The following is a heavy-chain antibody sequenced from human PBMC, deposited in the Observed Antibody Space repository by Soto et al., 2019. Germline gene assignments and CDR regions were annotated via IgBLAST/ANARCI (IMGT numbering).Heavy chain of an antibody. CDR3: ARGGFGGTTGTRREYYFDY. D-gene: IGHD1-1*01. CDR2: ISSSSSYI. V-gene: IGHV3-21*01. Sequence: EVQLVESGGGLVKPGGSLRLSCAASGFTFSSYSMNWVRQAPGKGLEWVSSISSSSSYIYYADSVKGRFTISRDNAKNSRYLQMNSVSAEDTAVYYCARGGFGGTTGTRREYYFDYWGQGTLVTVSS. J-gene: IGHJ4*02. CDR1: GFTFSSYS.